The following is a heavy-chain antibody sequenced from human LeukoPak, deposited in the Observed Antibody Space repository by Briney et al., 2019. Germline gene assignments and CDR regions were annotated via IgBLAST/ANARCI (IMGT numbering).Heavy chain of an antibody. CDR2: ISGSGGST. J-gene: IGHJ4*02. Sequence: PGGSLRLSCAASGFTFSSYAMSSGRPAARKGIEWVSAISGSGGSTYHADSVKGRFTISRDNPKNPLYLQMNSRRAEDTAVYYCANPTLHESGSFDYGGQGTLVTVSS. D-gene: IGHD3-10*01. CDR3: ANPTLHESGSFDY. CDR1: GFTFSSYA. V-gene: IGHV3-23*01.